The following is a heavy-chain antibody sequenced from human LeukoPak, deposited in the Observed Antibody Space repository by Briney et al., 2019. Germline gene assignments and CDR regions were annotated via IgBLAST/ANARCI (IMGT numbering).Heavy chain of an antibody. Sequence: CGPTLVKPTQTLTLTCTFSGFSLSTSGVGVGWIRQPPGKALEWLALIYWDDDKRYSPSLKSSLTITKDTSKNQVVLVMTNMDPVDTATYYCARLVVIRGLGYWGQGTLVTVSS. J-gene: IGHJ4*02. CDR2: IYWDDDK. D-gene: IGHD3-22*01. CDR1: GFSLSTSGVG. CDR3: ARLVVIRGLGY. V-gene: IGHV2-5*02.